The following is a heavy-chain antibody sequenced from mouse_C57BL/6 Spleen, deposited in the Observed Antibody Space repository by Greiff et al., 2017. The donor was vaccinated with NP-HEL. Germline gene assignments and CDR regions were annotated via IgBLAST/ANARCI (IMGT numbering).Heavy chain of an antibody. Sequence: QVQLQQPGAELVRPGSSVKLSCKASGYTFTSYWMHWVKQRPIQGLEWIGNIDPSDSETHYNQKFKDKATLTVDKSSSTAYMQLSSLTSEDSAVYYCARSTYYDYGGAMDYWGQGTSVTVSS. V-gene: IGHV1-52*01. CDR3: ARSTYYDYGGAMDY. D-gene: IGHD2-4*01. J-gene: IGHJ4*01. CDR1: GYTFTSYW. CDR2: IDPSDSET.